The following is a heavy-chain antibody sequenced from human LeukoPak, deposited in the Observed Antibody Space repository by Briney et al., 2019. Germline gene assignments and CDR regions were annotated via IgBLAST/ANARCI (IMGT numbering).Heavy chain of an antibody. V-gene: IGHV1-69*06. CDR2: IIPIFGTA. D-gene: IGHD2-2*01. CDR1: GGTFSSYA. CDR3: ARGYCSSTSCYAPPNY. Sequence: GASVKVSCKASGGTFSSYAISWVRQAPGQGLEWMGGIIPIFGTANYAQKFQGRVTITADKSTSTAYMELSSLRSEDTAVYYCARGYCSSTSCYAPPNYWGQGTLVTVSS. J-gene: IGHJ4*02.